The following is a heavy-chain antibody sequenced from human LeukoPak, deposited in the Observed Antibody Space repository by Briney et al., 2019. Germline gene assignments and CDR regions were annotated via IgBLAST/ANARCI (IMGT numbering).Heavy chain of an antibody. Sequence: GASVKVSCKASGYTFTGYYMHWVRRAPGQGLEWMGWINPNSGGTNYAQKFQGGVTMTRDTSISTAYMELSRLRSDDTAVYYCARARVDILTGKFQKFDYWGQGTLVTVSS. V-gene: IGHV1-2*02. CDR2: INPNSGGT. J-gene: IGHJ4*02. D-gene: IGHD3-9*01. CDR1: GYTFTGYY. CDR3: ARARVDILTGKFQKFDY.